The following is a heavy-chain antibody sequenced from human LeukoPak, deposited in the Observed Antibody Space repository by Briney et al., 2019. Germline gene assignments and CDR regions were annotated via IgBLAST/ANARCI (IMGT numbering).Heavy chain of an antibody. D-gene: IGHD6-19*01. CDR2: IKQDGSEK. CDR3: ARVASSGWYVNFDY. CDR1: GFTFSSYW. Sequence: GGSLRLSCAASGFTFSSYWMSWVRQAPGKGLEWVANIKQDGSEKYYVDSVKGRFTISRDNAKNSLYLQMNSLRAEDTAVYNCARVASSGWYVNFDYWGQGTLVTVSS. J-gene: IGHJ4*02. V-gene: IGHV3-7*01.